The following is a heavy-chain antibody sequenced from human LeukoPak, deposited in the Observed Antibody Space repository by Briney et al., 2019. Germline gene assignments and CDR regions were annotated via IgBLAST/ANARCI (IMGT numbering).Heavy chain of an antibody. Sequence: GGSLRLSCGGSGFSFATAWMSWVRQVPGKGLEWVANIKQDGSEKYYVDSVKGRFTISRDNAKNSLYLQMNSLRAEDTAVYYCARDTWSGYSRTKTYYFDYWGQGTLVTVSS. D-gene: IGHD3-3*01. CDR2: IKQDGSEK. J-gene: IGHJ4*02. CDR1: GFSFATAW. CDR3: ARDTWSGYSRTKTYYFDY. V-gene: IGHV3-7*01.